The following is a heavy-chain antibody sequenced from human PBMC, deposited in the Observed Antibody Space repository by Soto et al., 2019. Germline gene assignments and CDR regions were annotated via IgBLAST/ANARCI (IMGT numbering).Heavy chain of an antibody. CDR1: GYTFTSYA. CDR2: INAGNGNT. V-gene: IGHV1-3*01. Sequence: GASVKVSCKASGYTFTSYAMNWVRQAPGQRLEWMGWINAGNGNTKYSQKFQGRVTITRDTSASTAYMELSSLRSEDTAVYYCARDPGYNWFGPWGPGTLVTVSS. CDR3: ARDPGYNWFGP. J-gene: IGHJ5*02.